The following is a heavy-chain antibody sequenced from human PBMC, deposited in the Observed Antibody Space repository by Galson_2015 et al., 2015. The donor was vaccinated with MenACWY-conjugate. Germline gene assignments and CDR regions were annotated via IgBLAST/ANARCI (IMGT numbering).Heavy chain of an antibody. J-gene: IGHJ3*02. Sequence: SETLSLTCVVSGGSISNYIWWNWVRQSPGKGLEWIGEIHYSGGSSYSPSLRSRVALSVDTSKSQVLLRLRSVTAADTAVYYCARRRWVQRVIDAGDIWGQGTMVTVSS. V-gene: IGHV4/OR15-8*01. CDR3: ARRRWVQRVIDAGDI. CDR1: GGSISNYIW. D-gene: IGHD3-10*01. CDR2: IHYSGGS.